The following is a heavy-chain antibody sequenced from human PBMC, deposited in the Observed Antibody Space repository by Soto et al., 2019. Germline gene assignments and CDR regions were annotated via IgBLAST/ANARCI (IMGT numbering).Heavy chain of an antibody. Sequence: WGSLRLSCAASGFTFTSYAMTWVRQGPGKGLEWVSSIGTTTGDLLYADSVKGRFTISRDNSRNTFYLQMNSLRTEDTAIYYCAKRSPSGTYYFEYWGPERLVPGSS. CDR3: AKRSPSGTYYFEY. V-gene: IGHV3-23*01. J-gene: IGHJ4*02. D-gene: IGHD1-26*01. CDR1: GFTFTSYA. CDR2: IGTTTGDL.